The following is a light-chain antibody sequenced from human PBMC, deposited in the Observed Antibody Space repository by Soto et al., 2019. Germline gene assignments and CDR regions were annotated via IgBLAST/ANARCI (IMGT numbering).Light chain of an antibody. CDR2: DVS. J-gene: IGLJ2*01. CDR1: SSDVGGYNY. V-gene: IGLV2-14*01. Sequence: QSALTQPASVSGSPGQSINISCTGTSSDVGGYNYVSWYQQHPGKAPKLMIYDVSNRPSGVSNRFSGSKSGNTASLTISGLQAEYEADYYCSSYTSSSTLMVFGGGTKLTVL. CDR3: SSYTSSSTLMV.